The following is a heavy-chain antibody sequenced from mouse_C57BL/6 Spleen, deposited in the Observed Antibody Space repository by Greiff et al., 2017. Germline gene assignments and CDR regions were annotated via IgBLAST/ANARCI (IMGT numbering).Heavy chain of an antibody. CDR3: TRRSLLLYYFDD. J-gene: IGHJ2*01. D-gene: IGHD1-1*01. V-gene: IGHV1-15*01. Sequence: QVQLQQSGAELVRPGASVTLSCKASGYTFTDYEMHWVKQTPVHGLEWIGAIDPETGGTAYNQKFKGKAILTADKSSSTAYMELRSLTSEDSAVYYCTRRSLLLYYFDDWGQGTTLTVSS. CDR2: IDPETGGT. CDR1: GYTFTDYE.